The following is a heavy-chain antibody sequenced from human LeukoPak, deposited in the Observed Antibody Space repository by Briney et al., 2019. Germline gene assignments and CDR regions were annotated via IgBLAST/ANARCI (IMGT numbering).Heavy chain of an antibody. CDR1: SGSISSYY. V-gene: IGHV4-59*08. Sequence: SETLSLTCTVSSGSISSYYWSWVRQSPGKALEWIGFILYSDSTNYNPSLKSRVSLSVDTSKRQIFLRLTSVSAADKAVYYCARHQMAGYSSSCNDHWGQGILVTVSS. CDR3: ARHQMAGYSSSCNDH. CDR2: ILYSDST. J-gene: IGHJ5*02. D-gene: IGHD6-13*01.